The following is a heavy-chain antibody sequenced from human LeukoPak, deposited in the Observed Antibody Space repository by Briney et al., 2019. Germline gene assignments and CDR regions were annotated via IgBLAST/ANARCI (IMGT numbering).Heavy chain of an antibody. CDR2: IYSSGST. V-gene: IGHV4-39*01. CDR1: GVSISSSNYY. J-gene: IGHJ5*01. Sequence: PSETLSLTCIVSGVSISSSNYYWGWVRQPPGKGLEWIGNIYSSGSTYYNSSLKSRVTISIDTSNNQVSLKMSSMTAADTAVYYCAKSDGYGLIDSWGQGTLVTVSP. D-gene: IGHD2-21*02. CDR3: AKSDGYGLIDS.